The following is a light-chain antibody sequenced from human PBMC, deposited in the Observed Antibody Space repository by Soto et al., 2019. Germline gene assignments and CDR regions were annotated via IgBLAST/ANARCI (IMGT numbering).Light chain of an antibody. CDR2: GAS. CDR1: QDISHY. CDR3: QQAYTFPRT. V-gene: IGKV1D-12*01. Sequence: DIQVTQSPSSVSASVGDRVTITCRASQDISHYLAWYQQKPGKAPKLLIYGASSLQSGVPSRFSGSGSGTDFTLTISSLQLEDFATFYCQQAYTFPRTFGQGTKVEIQ. J-gene: IGKJ1*01.